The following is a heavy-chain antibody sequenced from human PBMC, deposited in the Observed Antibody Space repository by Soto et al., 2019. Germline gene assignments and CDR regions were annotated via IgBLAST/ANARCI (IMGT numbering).Heavy chain of an antibody. J-gene: IGHJ4*02. CDR3: AKDLREVAKVAPEVS. CDR2: ISYDGIDE. CDR1: GFIFTSFG. D-gene: IGHD2-15*01. V-gene: IGHV3-30*18. Sequence: QVQLVESGGGVVQPGTSLKLSCATSGFIFTSFGMHWLRQAPGKGLEWVAVISYDGIDENYADSVKGVFAIARDKSKSTAYLDMNTLRGEAKAVYYSAKDLREVAKVAPEVSWAQGTLVTVSS.